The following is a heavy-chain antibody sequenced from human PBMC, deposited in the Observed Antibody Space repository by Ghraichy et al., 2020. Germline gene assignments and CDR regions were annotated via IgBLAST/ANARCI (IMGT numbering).Heavy chain of an antibody. CDR1: GFMFHNYW. V-gene: IGHV3-7*03. CDR2: IKYDGSEQ. D-gene: IGHD2-8*02. J-gene: IGHJ5*02. CDR3: ARDGGAAGAADDH. Sequence: GGSLRLSCTASGFMFHNYWMTWVRQAPGKGLEWVSNIKYDGSEQYYADSVKGRFTISRDNSRNSLYLQMNSLRVDDTAVYYCARDGGAAGAADDHWGQGTLGTVSP.